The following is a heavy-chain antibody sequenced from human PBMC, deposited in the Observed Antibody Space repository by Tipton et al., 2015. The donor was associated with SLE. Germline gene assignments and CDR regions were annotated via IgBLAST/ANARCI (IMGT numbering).Heavy chain of an antibody. D-gene: IGHD3-9*01. V-gene: IGHV1-18*01. CDR3: RLTLTGYYEFDY. J-gene: IGHJ4*02. CDR2: ISAYNGNT. Sequence: QSGAEVKKPGASVKVSCKASGYTFISYGISWVRQAPGQGLEWMGWISAYNGNTNYAQKLQGRVTMTTDTSTSTAYMELRSLTSDDTAVYYCRLTLTGYYEFDYWGQGTLVTVPS. CDR1: GYTFISYG.